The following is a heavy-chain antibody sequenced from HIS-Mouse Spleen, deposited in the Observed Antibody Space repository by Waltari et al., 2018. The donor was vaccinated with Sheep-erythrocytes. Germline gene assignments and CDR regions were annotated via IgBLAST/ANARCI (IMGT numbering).Heavy chain of an antibody. CDR2: INHSGSN. D-gene: IGHD6-13*01. Sequence: QVQLQQWGAGLLKPSETLSLTCAVYGGSFSGYYWSWIRQPPGKGLEWIGEINHSGSNNYNPSLKTRVTISVDTSKNQFSLKLSSVTAADTAVYYCARGQRIAAAGGYYYYGMDVWGQGTTVTVSS. CDR3: ARGQRIAAAGGYYYYGMDV. J-gene: IGHJ6*02. CDR1: GGSFSGYY. V-gene: IGHV4-34*01.